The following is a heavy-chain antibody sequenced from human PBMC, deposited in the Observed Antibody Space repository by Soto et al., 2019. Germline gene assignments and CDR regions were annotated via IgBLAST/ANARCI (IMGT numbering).Heavy chain of an antibody. CDR1: GGTFSSYA. V-gene: IGHV1-69*05. J-gene: IGHJ6*02. Sequence: QVQLVQSGAEVKKPGSSVKVSCKASGGTFSSYAISWVRQAPGQGLEWMGGIIPIFGTANYAQKFQGRVTITXXEXTXXAYMELSSLRSEDTAVYYCARDGSAITYYYYGMDVWGQGTTVTVSS. D-gene: IGHD2-2*03. CDR3: ARDGSAITYYYYGMDV. CDR2: IIPIFGTA.